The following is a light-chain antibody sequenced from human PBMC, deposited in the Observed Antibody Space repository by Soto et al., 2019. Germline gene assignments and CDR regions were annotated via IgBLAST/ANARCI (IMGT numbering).Light chain of an antibody. Sequence: DIVMTQSPLYLPVNPGERPSISCRSTQSLLHSNGYNYLDWYLQKPGQSPQLLIYLGSNRASGVPDRFSGSGSGTDFTLNISRVEAEDVGVYYCMQALQTPPTFGQGTRLEIK. CDR1: QSLLHSNGYNY. CDR3: MQALQTPPT. CDR2: LGS. V-gene: IGKV2-28*01. J-gene: IGKJ5*01.